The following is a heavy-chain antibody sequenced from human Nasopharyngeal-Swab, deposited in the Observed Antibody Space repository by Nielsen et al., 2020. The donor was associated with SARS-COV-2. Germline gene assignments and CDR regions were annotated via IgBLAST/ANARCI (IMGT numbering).Heavy chain of an antibody. Sequence: SETLSLTCTVSGGSISSGGYYWSWIRQPPGKGLEWIGSIYYSGSTYYNPSLKSRVTISVDTSKNQFSLKLSSVTAADTAVYYCAGRGIAVAGYDAFDIWGQGTMVTVSS. V-gene: IGHV4-39*01. CDR1: GGSISSGGYY. J-gene: IGHJ3*02. D-gene: IGHD6-19*01. CDR2: IYYSGST. CDR3: AGRGIAVAGYDAFDI.